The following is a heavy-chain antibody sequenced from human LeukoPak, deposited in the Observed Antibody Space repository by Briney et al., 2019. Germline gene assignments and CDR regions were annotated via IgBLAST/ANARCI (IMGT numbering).Heavy chain of an antibody. J-gene: IGHJ5*02. CDR1: GYTFTSYG. CDR3: ARYSPIDCSTSPPCPYNWFDP. V-gene: IGHV1-18*01. Sequence: GASVKVSCKASGYTFTSYGISWVRQAPGQGLEWMGWISAYNGNTNYAQKLQGRVTMTTDTSTSKAYMELRSLRSDDTAVYYCARYSPIDCSTSPPCPYNWFDPWGQGTLVTVSS. CDR2: ISAYNGNT. D-gene: IGHD2-2*01.